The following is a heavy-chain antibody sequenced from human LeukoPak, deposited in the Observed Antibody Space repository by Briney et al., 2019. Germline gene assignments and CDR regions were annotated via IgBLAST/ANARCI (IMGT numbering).Heavy chain of an antibody. D-gene: IGHD3-10*01. CDR1: GFTFSSYA. V-gene: IGHV3-23*01. CDR2: IVGSGGST. Sequence: GASLRLSCAASGFTFSSYAMSWVRQAPGKGLEWVSAIVGSGGSTYYADSVKGRFTISRDNSKNTLSLQMNSLRAEDTAVYYCAKGHPYYYGSGSFPFDYWGQGTLVTVSS. CDR3: AKGHPYYYGSGSFPFDY. J-gene: IGHJ4*02.